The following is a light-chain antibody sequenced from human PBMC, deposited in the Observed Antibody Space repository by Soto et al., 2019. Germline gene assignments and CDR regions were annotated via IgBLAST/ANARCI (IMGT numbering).Light chain of an antibody. CDR3: QQRSNWPPIT. CDR2: DAS. CDR1: QSVSSY. Sequence: EIALTHSPATLSLSPWETATLSCRASQSVSSYLAWYQQKPGQAPRLLIYDASNRATGIPARFSGSGSGTDFTLTISSLEPGDFAVYYCQQRSNWPPITFGHGTRLEIK. V-gene: IGKV3-11*01. J-gene: IGKJ5*01.